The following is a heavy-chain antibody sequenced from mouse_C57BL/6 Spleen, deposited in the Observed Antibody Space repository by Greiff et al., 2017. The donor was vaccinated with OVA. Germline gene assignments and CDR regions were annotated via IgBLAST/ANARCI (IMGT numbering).Heavy chain of an antibody. Sequence: QVQLQQPGAELVKPGASVKLSCKASGYTFTSYWMHWVKQRPGRGLEWIGMIHPNSGSTNYNEKFKSKATLTVDKSSSTAYMQLSSLTSEDSAVYYCAKGGSNWDLFAYWGQGTLVTVSA. CDR2: IHPNSGST. V-gene: IGHV1-64*01. CDR3: AKGGSNWDLFAY. CDR1: GYTFTSYW. J-gene: IGHJ3*01. D-gene: IGHD4-1*01.